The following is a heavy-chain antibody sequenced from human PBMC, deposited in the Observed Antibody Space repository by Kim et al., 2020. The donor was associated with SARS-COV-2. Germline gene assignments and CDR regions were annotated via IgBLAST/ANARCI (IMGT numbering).Heavy chain of an antibody. D-gene: IGHD2-2*01. Sequence: GGSLRLSCAASGFTFSSYSMNWVRQAPGKGLEWVSSISSSSSYTYYADSVKGRFTISRDNAKNSLYLQMNSLRAEDTAVYYCARDFQPYCSSTSCYWEDAFDIWGQGTMVTVSS. CDR1: GFTFSSYS. CDR2: ISSSSSYT. CDR3: ARDFQPYCSSTSCYWEDAFDI. J-gene: IGHJ3*02. V-gene: IGHV3-21*01.